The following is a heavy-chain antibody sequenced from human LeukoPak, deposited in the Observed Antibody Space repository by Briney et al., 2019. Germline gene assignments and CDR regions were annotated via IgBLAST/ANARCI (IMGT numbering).Heavy chain of an antibody. CDR2: IYYSGST. CDR3: ASTGLGYCSSTSCYFTY. CDR1: GGSISSYY. V-gene: IGHV4-39*01. Sequence: SETLSLTCTVSGGSISSYYWGWIRQPPGKGLEWIGSIYYSGSTYYNPSLKSRVTISVDTSKNQFSLKLSSVTAADTAVYYCASTGLGYCSSTSCYFTYWGQGTLVTVSS. J-gene: IGHJ4*02. D-gene: IGHD2-2*01.